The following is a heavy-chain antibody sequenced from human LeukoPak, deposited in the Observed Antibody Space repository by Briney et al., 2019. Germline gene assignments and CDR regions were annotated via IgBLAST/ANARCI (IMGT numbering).Heavy chain of an antibody. Sequence: PSETLSLTCTVSGASISSSYWNWIRQPPGKGPEWIGYIQYSGTTDYNPSLRSRITMSVDPSKNQFSLKLSSVTAADTAVYYCAAAIRGQNWFDPWGQGILVTVSS. CDR2: IQYSGTT. J-gene: IGHJ5*02. CDR3: AAAIRGQNWFDP. D-gene: IGHD3-10*01. CDR1: GASISSSY. V-gene: IGHV4-59*01.